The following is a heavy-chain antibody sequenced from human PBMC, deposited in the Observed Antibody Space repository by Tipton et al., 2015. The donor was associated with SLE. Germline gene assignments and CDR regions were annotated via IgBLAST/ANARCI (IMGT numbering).Heavy chain of an antibody. CDR1: GDSISNENYY. V-gene: IGHV4-39*07. J-gene: IGHJ5*02. CDR3: ARIASSSWEFRDWFDP. Sequence: GLVKPSETLSVTCFVSGDSISNENYYWGWIRQPPGKGLEWIGSGYYSGSTVYNPSLKSRVTMSMDTANNQFSLHLRSVTAADTAVYFCARIASSSWEFRDWFDPWGQGTLVTVSS. D-gene: IGHD2-2*01. CDR2: GYYSGST.